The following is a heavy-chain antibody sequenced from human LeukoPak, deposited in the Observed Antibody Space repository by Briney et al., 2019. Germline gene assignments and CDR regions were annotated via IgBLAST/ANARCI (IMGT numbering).Heavy chain of an antibody. Sequence: ASVKVSCKASGYTFTDYYMHWVRQAPGQGLEWMGWINPNSGGTNYAQKFQGRVTMTRDTSIGTAYMELSRLRSDDTAVYYCARSYGLGGNYFDYWGQGTLVTVSP. CDR2: INPNSGGT. J-gene: IGHJ4*02. CDR1: GYTFTDYY. D-gene: IGHD3-16*01. V-gene: IGHV1-2*02. CDR3: ARSYGLGGNYFDY.